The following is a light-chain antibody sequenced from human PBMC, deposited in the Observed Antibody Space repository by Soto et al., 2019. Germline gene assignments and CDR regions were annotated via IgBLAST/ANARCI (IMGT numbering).Light chain of an antibody. J-gene: IGLJ1*01. V-gene: IGLV2-14*01. Sequence: QSALTQPASVSGSPGQSITISCTGTSSDVGGYNYVSWYQHHPGKAPKLIIYEVSNRPSGVSNRFSGSKSGDTASLTISGLHAEDEADYYCSSYTSSTTLYVFGTGTKVTVL. CDR2: EVS. CDR1: SSDVGGYNY. CDR3: SSYTSSTTLYV.